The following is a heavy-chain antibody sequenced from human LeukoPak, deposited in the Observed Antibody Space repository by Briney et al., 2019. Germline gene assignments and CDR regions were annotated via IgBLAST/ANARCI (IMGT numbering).Heavy chain of an antibody. CDR2: IYYSGST. Sequence: SETLSLTCTVSGGSISSYYWSWIRQPPGKGLEWIGYIYYSGSTNYNPSLKSRVTISVDTSKNQFSLKLSSVTAADTAVYYCARVGGYSYGYDFDHWGQGTLVTVSS. V-gene: IGHV4-59*01. D-gene: IGHD5-18*01. J-gene: IGHJ4*02. CDR3: ARVGGYSYGYDFDH. CDR1: GGSISSYY.